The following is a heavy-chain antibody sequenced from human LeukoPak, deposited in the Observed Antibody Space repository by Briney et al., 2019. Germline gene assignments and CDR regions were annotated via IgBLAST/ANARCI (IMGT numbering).Heavy chain of an antibody. D-gene: IGHD3-22*01. CDR3: ARELYDSSGYYADASDI. CDR1: GGSISSSSYY. J-gene: IGHJ3*02. CDR2: IYTSGST. V-gene: IGHV4-61*02. Sequence: SETLSLTCTVSGGSISSSSYYWGWIRQPAGKGLEWIGRIYTSGSTNYNPSLKSRVTISVDTSKNQFSLKLSSVTAADTAVYYCARELYDSSGYYADASDIWGQGTMVTVSS.